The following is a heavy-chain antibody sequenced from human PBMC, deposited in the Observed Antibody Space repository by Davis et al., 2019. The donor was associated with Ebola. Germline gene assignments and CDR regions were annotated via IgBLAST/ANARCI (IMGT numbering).Heavy chain of an antibody. J-gene: IGHJ4*02. CDR3: ARAGSSGWRDFDY. D-gene: IGHD6-25*01. V-gene: IGHV3-72*01. Sequence: ASVRGRFTISRDDSANSLYLQMNSLKTEDTAVYYCARAGSSGWRDFDYWGQGTLVTVSS.